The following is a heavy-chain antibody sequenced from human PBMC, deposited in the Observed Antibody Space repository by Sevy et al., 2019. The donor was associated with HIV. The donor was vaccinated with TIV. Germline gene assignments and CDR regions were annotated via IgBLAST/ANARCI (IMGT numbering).Heavy chain of an antibody. J-gene: IGHJ4*02. V-gene: IGHV3-9*01. CDR1: GFTFDDYA. CDR2: ISWNGGRI. D-gene: IGHD4-4*01. CDR3: AKEGNSNYSPDYFDY. Sequence: GGSLRLSCAASGFTFDDYAMHWVRQTPRKGLEWVSGISWNGGRIGYADSVKGRFTISRDNAKNSLYLQMNSLRAEDTALYYCAKEGNSNYSPDYFDYWGQGTLVTVSS.